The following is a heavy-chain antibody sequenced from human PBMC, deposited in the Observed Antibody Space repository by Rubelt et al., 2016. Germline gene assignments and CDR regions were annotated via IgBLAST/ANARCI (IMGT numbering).Heavy chain of an antibody. V-gene: IGHV4-59*11. CDR1: GGFTGSHY. Sequence: QVQLQESGPGLVKPSETLSLTCTVSGGFTGSHYWSWLRQPPGQGLEWLGYIYYTGSFKYNPSLKGRVSMSVETSRNRFSLRLTSVTTADTAIYFCARQRRGFDSWGQGALVTVSS. J-gene: IGHJ4*02. D-gene: IGHD3-10*01. CDR3: ARQRRGFDS. CDR2: IYYTGSF.